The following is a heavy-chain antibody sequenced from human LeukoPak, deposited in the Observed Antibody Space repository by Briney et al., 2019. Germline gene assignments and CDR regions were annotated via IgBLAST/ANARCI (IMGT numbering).Heavy chain of an antibody. J-gene: IGHJ4*02. CDR1: GGSFSDYY. CDR3: ATLGYSYGTDY. CDR2: INHSGST. Sequence: SETLSLTCAVYGGSFSDYYWSWIRQPPGKGLEWIGEINHSGSTNYNPSLKSRVTISVDTSKNQFSLKLSSVTAADTAVYYCATLGYSYGTDYWGQGTLVTVSS. D-gene: IGHD5-18*01. V-gene: IGHV4-34*01.